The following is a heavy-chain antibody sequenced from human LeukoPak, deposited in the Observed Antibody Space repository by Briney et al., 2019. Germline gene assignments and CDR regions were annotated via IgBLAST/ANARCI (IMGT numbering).Heavy chain of an antibody. CDR3: VKESEGFCDSKSDF. D-gene: IGHD3-22*01. Sequence: PGGSLRLSCSASRFTFSSYAMHWVRQAPGKGLEYVSAISSNGATRYYADSVKGRFTISRDNSKNTLDLQMSSLRAEDTAVYYCVKESEGFCDSKSDFWGQGTLVTVSS. V-gene: IGHV3-64D*09. CDR1: RFTFSSYA. J-gene: IGHJ4*02. CDR2: ISSNGATR.